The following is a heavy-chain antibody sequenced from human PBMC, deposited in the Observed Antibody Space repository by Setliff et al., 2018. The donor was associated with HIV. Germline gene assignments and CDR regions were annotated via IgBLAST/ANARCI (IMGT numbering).Heavy chain of an antibody. Sequence: RASVKVSCKASGYTFSTYTMHWVRQAPGQRLEWMGWINAGNGNTEYSQKFQGRVTITRDTSASTAYMEVSSLRSEDTAVYYCARDFPSPDYSSSWAHLYYHYGMDVWGQGTTVTVSS. J-gene: IGHJ6*02. CDR3: ARDFPSPDYSSSWAHLYYHYGMDV. V-gene: IGHV1-3*01. CDR1: GYTFSTYT. D-gene: IGHD6-13*01. CDR2: INAGNGNT.